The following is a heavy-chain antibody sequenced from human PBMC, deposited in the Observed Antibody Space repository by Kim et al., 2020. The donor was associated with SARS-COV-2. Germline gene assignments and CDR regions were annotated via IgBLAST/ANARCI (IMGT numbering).Heavy chain of an antibody. CDR1: GGTFSSYA. Sequence: SVKVSCKASGGTFSSYAISWVRQAPGQGLEWMGGIIPIFGTANYAQKFQGRVTITADESTSTAYMELSSLRSEDTAVYYCARKEGLNGPSLELYWFDPWGQGTLVTVSS. V-gene: IGHV1-69*13. D-gene: IGHD1-1*01. CDR2: IIPIFGTA. CDR3: ARKEGLNGPSLELYWFDP. J-gene: IGHJ5*02.